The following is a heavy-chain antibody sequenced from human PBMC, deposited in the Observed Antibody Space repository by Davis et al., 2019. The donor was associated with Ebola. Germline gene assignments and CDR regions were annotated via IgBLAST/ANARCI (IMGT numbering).Heavy chain of an antibody. D-gene: IGHD6-6*01. CDR1: GYTFTGYY. Sequence: ASVKVSCKASGYTFTGYYMHWVRQAPGQGLEWMGWINPNSGGTNYAQKLQGRVTMTTDTSTSTAYMELRSLRSDDTAVYYCARGGGSSSFLYNWFDPWGQGTLVTVSS. J-gene: IGHJ5*02. CDR3: ARGGGSSSFLYNWFDP. V-gene: IGHV1-2*02. CDR2: INPNSGGT.